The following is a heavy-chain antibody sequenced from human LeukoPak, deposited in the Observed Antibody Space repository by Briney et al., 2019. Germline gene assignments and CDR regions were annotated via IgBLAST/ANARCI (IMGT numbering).Heavy chain of an antibody. J-gene: IGHJ4*02. CDR1: GYTFSSYG. CDR2: ISAYNGNT. V-gene: IGHV1-18*01. CDR3: ARVGSRQIGGSYYEWLY. Sequence: PAASVKVSCKTSGYTFSSYGINWVRQAPGQGLEWMGWISAYNGNTKYAQKLQGRVTMTTDTSTSTAYMELSRLRSDDTAVYYCARVGSRQIGGSYYEWLYWGQGTLVTVSS. D-gene: IGHD1-26*01.